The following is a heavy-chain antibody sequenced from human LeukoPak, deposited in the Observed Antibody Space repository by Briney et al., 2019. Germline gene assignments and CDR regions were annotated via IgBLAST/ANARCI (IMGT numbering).Heavy chain of an antibody. J-gene: IGHJ4*02. Sequence: GGSLRLSCAASGFTFSRYWMNWVRQAPGKGLEWVANIKQDGSAQNYVDSVKGRFTISRDNAKKSLYLQMNSLRAEDTAVYYCARDGGRSSYLFDYWGQGTLVTVSS. CDR1: GFTFSRYW. D-gene: IGHD6-6*01. CDR3: ARDGGRSSYLFDY. V-gene: IGHV3-7*03. CDR2: IKQDGSAQ.